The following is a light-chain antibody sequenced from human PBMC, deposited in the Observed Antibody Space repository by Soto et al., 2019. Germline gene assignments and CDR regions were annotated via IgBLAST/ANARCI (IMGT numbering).Light chain of an antibody. CDR3: QSYDSSLSALYV. CDR2: GNS. CDR1: SSNIGAGYD. V-gene: IGLV1-40*01. Sequence: QSVLTQPPSVSGAPGQRVTNSCTGSSSNIGAGYDVHWYQQLPGTAPKLLIYGNSNRPSGFPDRFSGSKSGTSASLAITGLQAEDEADYDCQSYDSSLSALYVFGTGTKLTVL. J-gene: IGLJ1*01.